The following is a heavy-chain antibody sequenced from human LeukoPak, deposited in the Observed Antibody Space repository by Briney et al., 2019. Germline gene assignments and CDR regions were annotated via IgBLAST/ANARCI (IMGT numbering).Heavy chain of an antibody. CDR2: ISDSGNT. V-gene: IGHV3-23*01. D-gene: IGHD5-18*01. CDR1: GFTLSSYA. J-gene: IGHJ3*02. Sequence: TGGSLRLSCAASGFTLSSYAMSWVRQAPGKGLEWVSAISDSGNTYHADSVKGRFTISRDSSKNTLYLQMNSLRAEDTAVYYCARARSSYGYGDAFDIWGQGTMVTVSS. CDR3: ARARSSYGYGDAFDI.